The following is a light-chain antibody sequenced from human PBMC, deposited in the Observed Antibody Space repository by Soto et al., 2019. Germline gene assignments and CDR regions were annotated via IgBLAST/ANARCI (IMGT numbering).Light chain of an antibody. V-gene: IGLV2-14*03. J-gene: IGLJ1*01. CDR2: DVS. Sequence: QSALTQPASVSGSPGQSITISCTGTSSDVGGYNHVSWYQHHPGKAPKLIIYDVSNRPSGVSNRFSGSKSGNTASLTISGLQPEDEADYYCSSYTTSNTRQIVFGTGTKVTV. CDR3: SSYTTSNTRQIV. CDR1: SSDVGGYNH.